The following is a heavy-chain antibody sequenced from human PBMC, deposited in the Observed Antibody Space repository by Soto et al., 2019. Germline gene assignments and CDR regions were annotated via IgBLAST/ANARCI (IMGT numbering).Heavy chain of an antibody. CDR2: ISNNGAHT. CDR1: GFTFSSYE. CDR3: ARRGYGSRWPNVYMDV. J-gene: IGHJ6*03. V-gene: IGHV3-64*01. D-gene: IGHD6-13*01. Sequence: GGSLRLSWAASGFTFSSYEMRCIRQAPGKGLEYVSGISNNGAHTDYAKSVKVRFTISRDNSENTLYLQMGSLRAEDMALYYCARRGYGSRWPNVYMDVWGKGTTVTVSS.